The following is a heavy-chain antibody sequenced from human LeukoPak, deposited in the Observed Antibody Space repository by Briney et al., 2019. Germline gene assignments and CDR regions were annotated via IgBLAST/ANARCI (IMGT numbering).Heavy chain of an antibody. V-gene: IGHV3-23*01. D-gene: IGHD3-10*01. CDR2: ISGSGGST. Sequence: GGSLRLSCAPSGFTVSSYAMSCVPQAPGRGVEWVSAISGSGGSTYYAAARKGRFNISRDNSKNTLYLQMNSLRAEDTDVYCCAEDDGGFDYWGQGTLVTVSS. CDR3: AEDDGGFDY. CDR1: GFTVSSYA. J-gene: IGHJ4*02.